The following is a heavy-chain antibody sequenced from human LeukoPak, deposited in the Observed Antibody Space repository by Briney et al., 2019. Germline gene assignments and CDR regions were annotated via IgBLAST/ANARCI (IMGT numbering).Heavy chain of an antibody. CDR3: ASPYAYYYDSSGYKGWYYFDY. J-gene: IGHJ4*02. D-gene: IGHD3-22*01. CDR2: INAGNGNT. CDR1: GYTFTSYA. V-gene: IGHV1-3*01. Sequence: ASVKVSCKASGYTFTSYAMHWVRQAPGQRLEWMGWINAGNGNTKYSQKFQGRVTITRDTSASTAYMKLSSLRSEDTAVYYCASPYAYYYDSSGYKGWYYFDYWGQGTLVTVSS.